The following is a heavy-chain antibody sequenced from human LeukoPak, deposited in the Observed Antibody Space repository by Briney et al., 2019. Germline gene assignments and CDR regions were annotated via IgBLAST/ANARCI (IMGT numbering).Heavy chain of an antibody. CDR3: ARDLSTVGGDYNVLDV. D-gene: IGHD4-23*01. J-gene: IGHJ6*02. V-gene: IGHV1-45*02. CDR1: GYTFTYRY. CDR2: ITPFNGNT. Sequence: GASVKVSCKASGYTFTYRYLHWVRQAPGQALEWMGWITPFNGNTNYAQKFQGRVTMTRDTSTSTVYMDLSSLRSEDTAVYYCARDLSTVGGDYNVLDVWGQGTTVTVSS.